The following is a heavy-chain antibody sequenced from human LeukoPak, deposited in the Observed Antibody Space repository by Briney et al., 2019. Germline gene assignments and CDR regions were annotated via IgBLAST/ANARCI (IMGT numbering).Heavy chain of an antibody. Sequence: SETLSLTCAAYGGSFSGYYWSWIRQPPGKGLEWIGEINHSGSTNYNPSLKSRVTISVDTPKNQFSLKLSSVTAADTAVYYCARLGVVVPAANYYYYGMDVWGQGTTVTVSS. CDR1: GGSFSGYY. CDR2: INHSGST. J-gene: IGHJ6*02. CDR3: ARLGVVVPAANYYYYGMDV. D-gene: IGHD2-2*01. V-gene: IGHV4-34*01.